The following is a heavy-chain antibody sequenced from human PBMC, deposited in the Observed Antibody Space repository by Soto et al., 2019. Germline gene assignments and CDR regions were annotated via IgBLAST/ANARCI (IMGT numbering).Heavy chain of an antibody. CDR2: IIPILGIA. Sequence: ASVKVSCKASRGPFSSYTISWVRQAPGQGLEWMGRIIPILGIANYAQKSQGRVTITADKSTSTAYMELSSLRSEDTAVYYCAREKPYCSSTSCYPNYYYYYYMDVWGKGTTVTVSS. CDR1: RGPFSSYT. CDR3: AREKPYCSSTSCYPNYYYYYYMDV. V-gene: IGHV1-69*04. J-gene: IGHJ6*03. D-gene: IGHD2-2*01.